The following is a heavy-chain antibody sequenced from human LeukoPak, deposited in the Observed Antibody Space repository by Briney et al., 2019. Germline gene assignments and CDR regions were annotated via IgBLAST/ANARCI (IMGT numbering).Heavy chain of an antibody. CDR1: GGSISSGGYY. CDR2: IYYSGST. V-gene: IGHV4-31*03. D-gene: IGHD3-16*02. Sequence: PSQTLSLTCTVSGGSISSGGYYWSWIRQHPGKGLEWIGYIYYSGSTYYNPSLKSRVTISVDTSKNQSSLKLSSVTAADTAVYYCARTYYDYVWGSYRPYYFDYWGQGTLVTVSS. J-gene: IGHJ4*02. CDR3: ARTYYDYVWGSYRPYYFDY.